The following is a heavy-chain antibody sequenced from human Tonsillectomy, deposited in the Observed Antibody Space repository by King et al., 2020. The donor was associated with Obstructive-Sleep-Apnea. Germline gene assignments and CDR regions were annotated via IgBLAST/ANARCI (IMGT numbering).Heavy chain of an antibody. J-gene: IGHJ4*02. CDR1: GFTFSSYS. CDR3: AREGGYYDSSGYAPIFDY. D-gene: IGHD3-22*01. CDR2: FSSGGTTI. V-gene: IGHV3-48*03. Sequence: QLVQSGGGLVQPGGSLRLSFAASGFTFSSYSLHWVRQAPGKGLEWLSYFSSGGTTIYYADSVQGRFTISRDNAKNSLSLQINSLSAEDTAVFFCAREGGYYDSSGYAPIFDYWGQGTLVTVSS.